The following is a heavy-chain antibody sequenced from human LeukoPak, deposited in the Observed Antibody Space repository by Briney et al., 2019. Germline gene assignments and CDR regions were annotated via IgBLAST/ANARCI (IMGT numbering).Heavy chain of an antibody. D-gene: IGHD3-9*01. CDR3: ARHVWLQPFDY. CDR1: GGSMNSYY. J-gene: IGHJ4*02. CDR2: IYYSGST. V-gene: IGHV4-59*08. Sequence: AETLSLTCSVSGGSMNSYYWSWIRQSPGKGLEWIGYIYYSGSTNYNPSLKSRVTISVDTSKNQFSLKLSSVTAADTAVYYCARHVWLQPFDYWGQGTLVPVSS.